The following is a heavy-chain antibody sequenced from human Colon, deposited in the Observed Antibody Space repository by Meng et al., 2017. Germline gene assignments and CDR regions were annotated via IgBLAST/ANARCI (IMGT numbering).Heavy chain of an antibody. V-gene: IGHV3-23*01. D-gene: IGHD5-18*01. CDR1: GFTFSDFA. CDR3: AKKYLDTPYDY. J-gene: IGHJ4*02. CDR2: ISGSGGSA. Sequence: EVQLLESGGGLVQHGGSLRLSCAASGFTFSDFAMSWVRQAPGKGLEWVSAISGSGGSAYYADSVKGRFTISRDNSKNTLHLQMNSLRAEDTAVYYCAKKYLDTPYDYWGQGTLVTVSS.